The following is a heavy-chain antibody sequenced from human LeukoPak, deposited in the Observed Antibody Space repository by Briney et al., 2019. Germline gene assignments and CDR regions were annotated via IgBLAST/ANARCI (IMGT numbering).Heavy chain of an antibody. V-gene: IGHV3-30*02. D-gene: IGHD4-17*01. Sequence: PGGSLRLSCAASGFTFSTYGMHWVRQAPGKGLEWVAFIRYDGSNKYYADSVKGRFTISRDNSKNTLHLQMNSLRAEDTAVYYCAKDPTYYGDYEGYWGQGTLVTVSS. J-gene: IGHJ4*02. CDR3: AKDPTYYGDYEGY. CDR1: GFTFSTYG. CDR2: IRYDGSNK.